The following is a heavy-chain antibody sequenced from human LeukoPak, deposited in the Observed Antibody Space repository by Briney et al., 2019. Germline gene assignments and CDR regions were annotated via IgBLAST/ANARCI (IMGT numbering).Heavy chain of an antibody. CDR2: ISSSGSTI. J-gene: IGHJ4*02. CDR1: GFTFSSYE. CDR3: SKLLYYNDSSQPY. D-gene: IGHD3-22*01. Sequence: GGSLRLSCAASGFTFSSYEMNWVRQAPGKGLEWVSYISSSGSTIYYADSVKGRFTISRDNAKNTLYLQMNSLRAEDTAVYYCSKLLYYNDSSQPYWGQGTLVTVSS. V-gene: IGHV3-48*03.